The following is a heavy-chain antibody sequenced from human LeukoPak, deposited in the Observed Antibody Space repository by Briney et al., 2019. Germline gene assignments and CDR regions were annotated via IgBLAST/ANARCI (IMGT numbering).Heavy chain of an antibody. CDR2: IIPIFGTA. CDR3: ARVEDIVVVVAAKGVFDY. Sequence: SVKVSCKASGGTFSSYAISWVRQAPGQGLEWMGGIIPIFGTANYAQKFQGRVTITADESTSTAYMELSSLRSEDTAVYYCARVEDIVVVVAAKGVFDYWGQGTLVTVSS. V-gene: IGHV1-69*13. J-gene: IGHJ4*02. D-gene: IGHD2-15*01. CDR1: GGTFSSYA.